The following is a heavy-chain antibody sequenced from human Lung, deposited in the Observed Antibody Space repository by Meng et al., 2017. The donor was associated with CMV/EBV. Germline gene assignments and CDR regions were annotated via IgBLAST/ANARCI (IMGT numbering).Heavy chain of an antibody. CDR1: GGNFNSYS. J-gene: IGHJ5*02. D-gene: IGHD4-11*01. CDR3: ASATYMTTQQGWFDT. Sequence: SVKVSCKAYGGNFNSYSFIWVRQAPGQGLEWVGRIVPLLRTPIFAQSFQGRVTITADRSSSTTYMELSRLRSEDTAVYYCASATYMTTQQGWFDTWGQGPXVTVSS. V-gene: IGHV1-69*08. CDR2: IVPLLRTP.